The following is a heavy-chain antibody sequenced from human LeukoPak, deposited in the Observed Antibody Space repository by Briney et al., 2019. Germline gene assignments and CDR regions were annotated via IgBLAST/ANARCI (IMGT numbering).Heavy chain of an antibody. CDR2: ISDSGSAI. CDR1: GFTFSDYY. Sequence: GGSLRLSCAASGFTFSDYYMSWFRQAPGKGLEWVSYISDSGSAISYADSVKGRFTISRDNAKNSLYLQMNSLRVEETAVYYCARGPRYNWNSNYFPFDYWGQGTLVTVSS. CDR3: ARGPRYNWNSNYFPFDY. D-gene: IGHD1-7*01. J-gene: IGHJ4*02. V-gene: IGHV3-11*04.